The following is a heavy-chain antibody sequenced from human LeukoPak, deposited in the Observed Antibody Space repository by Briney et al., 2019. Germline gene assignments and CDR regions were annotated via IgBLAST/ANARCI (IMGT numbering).Heavy chain of an antibody. D-gene: IGHD3-10*01. J-gene: IGHJ4*02. V-gene: IGHV4-61*02. CDR3: AREPRVSGSGNYPTEYFDF. CDR1: GGSISSGSYY. Sequence: PSETLSLTCTVSGGSISSGSYYWNWIRLPAGKGLEWIGRIYPTGSTSYNPSLKSRVTMSIDTSENQFSLKLSSVTAADTAIYYCAREPRVSGSGNYPTEYFDFWAQGTLVTVSS. CDR2: IYPTGST.